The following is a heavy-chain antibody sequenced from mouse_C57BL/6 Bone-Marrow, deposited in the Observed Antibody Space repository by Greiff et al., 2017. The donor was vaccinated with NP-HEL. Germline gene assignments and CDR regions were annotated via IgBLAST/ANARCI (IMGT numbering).Heavy chain of an antibody. CDR3: ARGGNYGSTFFDY. Sequence: QVQLQQPGAELVKPGASVKLSCKASGYTFTSYWMHWVKQRPGQGLEWIGMIHPNSGSTNYNEKFKSKATLTVDKSSSTAYMQRSSLTSEDSAVYYCARGGNYGSTFFDYWGQGTTLTVSS. D-gene: IGHD1-1*01. J-gene: IGHJ2*01. CDR1: GYTFTSYW. CDR2: IHPNSGST. V-gene: IGHV1-64*01.